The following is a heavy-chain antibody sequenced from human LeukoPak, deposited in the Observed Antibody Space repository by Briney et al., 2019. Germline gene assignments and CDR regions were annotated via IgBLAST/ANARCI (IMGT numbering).Heavy chain of an antibody. V-gene: IGHV4-34*01. CDR2: INHSGST. J-gene: IGHJ4*02. Sequence: SETLSLTCAVYGGSFSGYYWSWNRQPPGKGLEWIGEINHSGSTNYNPSLKSRVTISVDTSKNQFSLKLSSVTAADTAVYYCARGRRGRYYDSSGYHFDYWGQGTLVTVSS. CDR1: GGSFSGYY. D-gene: IGHD3-22*01. CDR3: ARGRRGRYYDSSGYHFDY.